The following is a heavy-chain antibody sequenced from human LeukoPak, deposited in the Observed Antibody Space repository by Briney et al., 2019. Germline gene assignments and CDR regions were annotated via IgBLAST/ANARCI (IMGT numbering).Heavy chain of an antibody. CDR3: ARGEAYYYDSSGPSNWFDP. J-gene: IGHJ5*02. Sequence: SRTLSLTCAISGDSVSSNSAAWNWIRQSPSRGLEWLGRTYYRSKWYNDYAVSVKSRITINPDTSKNQFSLQLNSVTPEDTAVYYCARGEAYYYDSSGPSNWFDPWGQGTLVTVSS. CDR2: TYYRSKWYN. CDR1: GDSVSSNSAA. D-gene: IGHD3-22*01. V-gene: IGHV6-1*01.